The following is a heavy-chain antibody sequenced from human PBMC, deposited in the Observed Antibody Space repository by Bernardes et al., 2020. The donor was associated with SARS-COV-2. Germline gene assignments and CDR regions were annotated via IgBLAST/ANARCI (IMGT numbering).Heavy chain of an antibody. J-gene: IGHJ4*01. Sequence: GGSLRLSCVGSGFDFSGHWMTWVRQAPGKGLEWVANINRDGSEKHYADSVRGRFSVSRDNAMDSLFLQMNSLRVDDTAVYYCARAQQLLCWGQGTLVTVS. V-gene: IGHV3-7*04. D-gene: IGHD6-13*01. CDR1: GFDFSGHW. CDR3: ARAQQLLC. CDR2: INRDGSEK.